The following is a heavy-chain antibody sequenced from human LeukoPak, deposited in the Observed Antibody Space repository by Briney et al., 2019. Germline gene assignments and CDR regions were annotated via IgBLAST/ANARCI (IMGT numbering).Heavy chain of an antibody. CDR2: IYYSGST. J-gene: IGHJ4*02. D-gene: IGHD3-10*01. Sequence: SETLSLTCTVSGGSISSSSYYWGWIRQPPGKGLEWIGSIYYSGSTYYNPSLKSRVTISVDTSKNQFSLKLGSVTAADTAVYYCARLVHVVRGVHYFDYWGQGTLVTVSS. V-gene: IGHV4-39*01. CDR3: ARLVHVVRGVHYFDY. CDR1: GGSISSSSYY.